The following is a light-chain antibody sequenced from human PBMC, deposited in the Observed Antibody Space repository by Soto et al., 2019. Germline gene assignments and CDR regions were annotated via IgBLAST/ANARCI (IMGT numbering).Light chain of an antibody. CDR1: QSLLHSDGYNY. CDR2: LGS. J-gene: IGKJ3*01. CDR3: MQALQTPLFT. V-gene: IGKV2-28*01. Sequence: DIVMTQSPLYLPVTPGEPASISCWSSQSLLHSDGYNYLDWYLQKPGQSPQLLIYLGSNRASGVPDRFSGSGSGTDFTLKISRVEAEDVGVYYCMQALQTPLFTFGPGTKVDLK.